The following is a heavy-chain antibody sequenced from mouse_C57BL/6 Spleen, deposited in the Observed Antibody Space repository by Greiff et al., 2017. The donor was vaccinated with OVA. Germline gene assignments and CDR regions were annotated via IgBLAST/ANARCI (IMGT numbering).Heavy chain of an antibody. CDR3: ARGGRTVVDAFDY. CDR1: GYTFTSYT. D-gene: IGHD1-1*01. V-gene: IGHV1-4*01. Sequence: LMESGAELARPGASVKMSCKASGYTFTSYTMHWVKQRPGQGLEWIGYINPSSGYTKYNQKFKDKATSTADKSSSTAYMQLRSLTSEASEVYAGARGGRTVVDAFDYWGQGTTLTVSS. J-gene: IGHJ2*01. CDR2: INPSSGYT.